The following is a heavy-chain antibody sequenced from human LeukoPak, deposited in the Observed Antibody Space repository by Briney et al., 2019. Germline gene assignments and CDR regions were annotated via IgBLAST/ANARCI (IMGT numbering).Heavy chain of an antibody. D-gene: IGHD3/OR15-3a*01. CDR2: ISGSGGST. V-gene: IGHV3-23*01. J-gene: IGHJ4*02. CDR3: AKGLGAGLLGY. CDR1: GFTFSSYA. Sequence: GGSLRLSCAASGFTFSSYAMSWVRQAPGKGLEWVSAISGSGGSTYYADSVKGRFTISSDNSKNTLYLQMNSLRAEDTAVYYCAKGLGAGLLGYWGQGTLVTVSS.